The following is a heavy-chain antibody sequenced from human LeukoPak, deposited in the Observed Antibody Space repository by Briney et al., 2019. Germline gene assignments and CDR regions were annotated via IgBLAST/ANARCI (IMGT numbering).Heavy chain of an antibody. D-gene: IGHD2-15*01. V-gene: IGHV5-51*01. CDR1: GYXFTNYW. CDR2: IYPGDSYT. Sequence: PGESLKISCEGSGYXFTNYWIGWVRQMPGKGLEWMGIIYPGDSYTRYSPSFQGQVTISADKSINTAYLQWSSLEASDTAMYYCAREVVIAPRRGYAFDIWGQGTVVTVSS. J-gene: IGHJ3*02. CDR3: AREVVIAPRRGYAFDI.